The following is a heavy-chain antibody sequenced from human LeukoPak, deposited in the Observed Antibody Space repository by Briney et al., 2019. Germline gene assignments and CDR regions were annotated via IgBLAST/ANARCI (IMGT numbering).Heavy chain of an antibody. CDR2: INGGDVFI. CDR1: GFTFSCYP. CDR3: ATEGDLMGATMDS. Sequence: GGSLSLSCAASGFTFSCYPFDWVRQAPGKGLEWISSINGGDVFIYQADSVKGRFTVSRDNAKNTLYLQMNRLRAEDTAVYYCATEGDLMGATMDSWGQGTLVIVSS. V-gene: IGHV3-21*01. J-gene: IGHJ5*01. D-gene: IGHD3-16*01.